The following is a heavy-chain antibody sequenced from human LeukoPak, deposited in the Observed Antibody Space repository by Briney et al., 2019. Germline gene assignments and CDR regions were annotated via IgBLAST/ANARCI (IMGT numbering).Heavy chain of an antibody. CDR2: ISYDGSNK. CDR3: ARDGFGTGSN. CDR1: GFTFRSYG. V-gene: IGHV3-30-3*01. D-gene: IGHD3-16*01. J-gene: IGHJ4*02. Sequence: GGSLRLSCAASGFTFRSYGMHWVRQAPGKGLEWVAVISYDGSNKNYADSVKGRFTISRDNSKNTLYLQMNSLRAEDTAVYYCARDGFGTGSNWGQGTLVTVSS.